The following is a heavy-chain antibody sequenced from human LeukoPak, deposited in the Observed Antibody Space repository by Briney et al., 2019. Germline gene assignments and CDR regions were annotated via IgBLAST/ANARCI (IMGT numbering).Heavy chain of an antibody. D-gene: IGHD3-9*01. Sequence: GGSLGLSCAASGFTFSNYGMSWVRQAPGKGLEWVSAISSSGGGTFYVDSVKGRFTISRDNSKNTLYLQMNSLSAEDTAVYFCAKDNAPLRYFDWLFDWGQGTLVTVSS. V-gene: IGHV3-23*01. CDR1: GFTFSNYG. J-gene: IGHJ4*02. CDR3: AKDNAPLRYFDWLFD. CDR2: ISSSGGGT.